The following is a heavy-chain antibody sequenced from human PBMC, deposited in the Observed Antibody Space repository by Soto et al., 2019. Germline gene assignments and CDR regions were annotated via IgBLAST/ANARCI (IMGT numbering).Heavy chain of an antibody. CDR3: ARLRDYGEAFDI. J-gene: IGHJ3*02. Sequence: SETLSLTCTVSGGSISSSSYYWGWIRQPPGKGLEWIGSIYYSGSTYYNPSLKSRVTISVDTSKNQFSLKLSSVTAADTAVYYCARLRDYGEAFDIWGQGTMVTVSS. CDR1: GGSISSSSYY. D-gene: IGHD4-17*01. CDR2: IYYSGST. V-gene: IGHV4-39*01.